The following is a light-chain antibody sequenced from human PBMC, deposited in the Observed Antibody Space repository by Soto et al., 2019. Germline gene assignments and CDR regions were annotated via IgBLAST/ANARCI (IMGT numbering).Light chain of an antibody. V-gene: IGKV3-15*01. CDR1: QSVDSN. CDR2: GSS. CDR3: QQYHNWPPQYT. J-gene: IGKJ2*01. Sequence: EIVMTQSPASLSVSPGDGATLSCRASQSVDSNVAWYQHKPFQGSRLLIHGSSTRAVGVPARFSGSGSGTDFTLTISSLQSEDFAVYYCQQYHNWPPQYTFGQGTKLQIK.